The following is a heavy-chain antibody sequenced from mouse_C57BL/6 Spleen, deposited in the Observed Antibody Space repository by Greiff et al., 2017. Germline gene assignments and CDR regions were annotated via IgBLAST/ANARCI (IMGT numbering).Heavy chain of an antibody. J-gene: IGHJ2*01. Sequence: VKLMESGPGLVAPSQSLSITCTVSGFSLTSYAISWVRQPPGKGLEWLGVIWTGGDTNYNSALKSRLSISKDNSKSQVFLKMNSLQTDDTAGYYCARNRGNYGSRYFDYWGQGTTLTVSS. CDR2: IWTGGDT. CDR1: GFSLTSYA. D-gene: IGHD1-1*01. CDR3: ARNRGNYGSRYFDY. V-gene: IGHV2-9-1*01.